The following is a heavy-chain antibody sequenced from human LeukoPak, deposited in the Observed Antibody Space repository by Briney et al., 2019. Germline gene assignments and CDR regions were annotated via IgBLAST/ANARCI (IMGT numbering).Heavy chain of an antibody. CDR2: VDPNIGNT. V-gene: IGHV1-8*03. CDR1: GYTFTSYD. CDR3: ATATMVRDVHFDY. D-gene: IGHD3-10*01. J-gene: IGHJ4*02. Sequence: GASVKVSCKASGYTFTSYDINWVPQATGQGLEWMGWVDPNIGNTAYSQKFQGRVTITRNTSISTAYMELSSLRSEDTAVYYCATATMVRDVHFDYWGQGTLVTVSS.